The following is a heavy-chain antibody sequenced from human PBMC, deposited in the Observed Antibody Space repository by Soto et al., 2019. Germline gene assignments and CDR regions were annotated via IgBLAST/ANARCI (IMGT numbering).Heavy chain of an antibody. V-gene: IGHV3-30*18. CDR3: AKVAYYDCWGGMDV. CDR2: ISYDGSNK. Sequence: QVQLVESGGGVVQPGRSLRLSCAASGFTFSSYGMHWVRQAPGKGLEWVAVISYDGSNKYYADSVKGRFTISRDNSKNTLYLQMNSLRAEDTAVYYCAKVAYYDCWGGMDVWGQGTTVTVSS. CDR1: GFTFSSYG. J-gene: IGHJ6*02. D-gene: IGHD3-3*01.